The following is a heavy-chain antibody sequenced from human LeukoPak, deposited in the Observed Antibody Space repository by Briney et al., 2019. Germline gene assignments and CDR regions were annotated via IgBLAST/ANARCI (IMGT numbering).Heavy chain of an antibody. D-gene: IGHD2-2*03. CDR3: ARGWIDGLDY. CDR1: GGSISSYY. Sequence: PSETLSLTCTVAGGSISSYYWSWIRQPAGKGLEWIGRVYTTGSTNYNPSLKSRVTMSVDTSKNQFSLKLSSVTAADTAVYYCARGWIDGLDYWGQGTLVTVSS. V-gene: IGHV4-4*07. CDR2: VYTTGST. J-gene: IGHJ4*02.